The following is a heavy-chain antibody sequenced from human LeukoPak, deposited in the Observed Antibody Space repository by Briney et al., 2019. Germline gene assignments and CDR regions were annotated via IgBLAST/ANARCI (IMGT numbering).Heavy chain of an antibody. J-gene: IGHJ6*02. Sequence: PGASVKVSCKASGYTFTGYYMHWVRQAPGQGLEWMGWINPNSGGTNYAQKFQGWVTMTRDTSISTVYMELSSLRSEDTAVYYCARDQGIAAAGIYYYYGMDVWGQGTTVTVSS. V-gene: IGHV1-2*04. CDR2: INPNSGGT. CDR1: GYTFTGYY. CDR3: ARDQGIAAAGIYYYYGMDV. D-gene: IGHD6-13*01.